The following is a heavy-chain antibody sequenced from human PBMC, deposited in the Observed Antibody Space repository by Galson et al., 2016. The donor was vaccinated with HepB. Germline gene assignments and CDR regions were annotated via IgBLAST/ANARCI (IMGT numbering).Heavy chain of an antibody. CDR2: IYHSGST. Sequence: ETLSLTCAVSGGSISSSNWWSWVRQPPGKGLEWIGEIYHSGSTNYNPSLKSRVTISLDTSKNQISLKLTSVSAADTAVYYCARDRGGYNPFDYWGQGMLVTVSS. CDR1: GGSISSSNW. J-gene: IGHJ4*02. V-gene: IGHV4-4*02. D-gene: IGHD5-24*01. CDR3: ARDRGGYNPFDY.